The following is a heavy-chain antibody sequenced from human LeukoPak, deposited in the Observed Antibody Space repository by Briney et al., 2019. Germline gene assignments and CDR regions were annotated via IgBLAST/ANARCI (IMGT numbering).Heavy chain of an antibody. Sequence: PSETLSLTCAVSGGSISSSYWSWIRQPAGKGLEWIGRIYTSGTTNYNPSLKSRVTMSVDTSKNQFSLKLSSVTAADTAVYYCARLRAAAGPYYFDYWGQGTLATVSS. CDR2: IYTSGTT. CDR3: ARLRAAAGPYYFDY. J-gene: IGHJ4*02. V-gene: IGHV4-4*07. CDR1: GGSISSSY. D-gene: IGHD6-13*01.